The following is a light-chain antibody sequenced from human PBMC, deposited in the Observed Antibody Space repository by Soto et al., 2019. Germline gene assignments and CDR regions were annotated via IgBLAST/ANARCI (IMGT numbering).Light chain of an antibody. V-gene: IGLV1-40*01. CDR1: SSNVGAGYD. CDR3: QSYDSSLNSWV. Sequence: QSVLTQPPSVSGAPGQTVTISCTGTSSNVGAGYDIHWYHQVPGTAPKLLIYSNNNRPLGVPDRFSGSKSGTSASLAITGLQTDDEADYHCQSYDSSLNSWVFGGGTQLA. CDR2: SNN. J-gene: IGLJ3*02.